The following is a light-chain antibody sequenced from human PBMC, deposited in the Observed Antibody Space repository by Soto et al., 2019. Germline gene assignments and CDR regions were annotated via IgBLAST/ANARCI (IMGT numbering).Light chain of an antibody. CDR3: QQRSNWPPILT. CDR2: DAS. V-gene: IGKV3-11*01. J-gene: IGKJ3*01. CDR1: QSVTTY. Sequence: EITLTQSPATLSLSPGERASLSCRASQSVTTYLAWYQHKSGQPPRLLIYDASTRATGIPDRFSGSGSGTDFTLTISSLEPEDFGVYYCQQRSNWPPILTFGPGTKVDL.